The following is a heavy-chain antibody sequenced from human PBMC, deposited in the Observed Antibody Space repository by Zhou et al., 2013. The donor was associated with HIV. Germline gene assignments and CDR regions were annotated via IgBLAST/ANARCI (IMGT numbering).Heavy chain of an antibody. CDR3: ARAYSTSWYGGGFYYMDV. CDR2: ISSYNGHT. V-gene: IGHV1-18*01. D-gene: IGHD4-4*01. J-gene: IGHJ6*03. Sequence: QVQLLQSGAEVKKPGASVKVSCKALFDLYRLGISWVRQAPGQGLEWMGWISSYNGHTNYAQKFQGRLTVTTDTSTSTAYMELRSLASDDTAVYYCARAYSTSWYGGGFYYMDVWGKGTTVSVSS. CDR1: FDLYRLG.